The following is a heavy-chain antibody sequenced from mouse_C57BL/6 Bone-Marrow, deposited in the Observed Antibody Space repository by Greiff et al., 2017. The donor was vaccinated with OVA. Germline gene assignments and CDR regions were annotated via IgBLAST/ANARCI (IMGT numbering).Heavy chain of an antibody. D-gene: IGHD1-1*01. CDR3: AGDYGSSYAWFAY. CDR2: IYPSDSET. J-gene: IGHJ3*01. CDR1: GYTFTSYW. Sequence: VQLQQPGAELVRPGSSVKLSCKASGYTFTSYWMDWVKQRPGQGLEWIGNIYPSDSETHYNQKFKDKATLTVDKSSSTAYMQLSSLTSEDSAVYYCAGDYGSSYAWFAYWGQGTLVTVSA. V-gene: IGHV1-61*01.